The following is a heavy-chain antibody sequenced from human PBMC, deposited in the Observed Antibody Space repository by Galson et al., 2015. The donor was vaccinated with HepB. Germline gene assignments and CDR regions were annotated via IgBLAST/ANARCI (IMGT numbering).Heavy chain of an antibody. CDR3: ASAPGIAALPGLGWFDP. Sequence: SLRLSCAASGFTFSSYAMSWVRQAPGKGLEWVSAISGSGGSTYYADSVKGRFTISRDNSKNTLYLQMNSLRAEDTAVYYCASAPGIAALPGLGWFDPWGQGTLVTVSS. CDR1: GFTFSSYA. CDR2: ISGSGGST. J-gene: IGHJ5*02. D-gene: IGHD6-6*01. V-gene: IGHV3-23*01.